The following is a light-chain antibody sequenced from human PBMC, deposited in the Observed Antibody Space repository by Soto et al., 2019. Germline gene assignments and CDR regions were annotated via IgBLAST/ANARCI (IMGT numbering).Light chain of an antibody. V-gene: IGKV3-15*01. CDR2: GAS. J-gene: IGKJ1*01. CDR1: QSVSGN. CDR3: QQYNNWPPWT. Sequence: EIVMTQSPATLSVSPGERATLSCRASQSVSGNLAWYQQKPGQAPRLLIYGASTRATGIPARFSGSGSGTEFTLTISSLQSEDFTVYYCQQYNNWPPWTFGQGTKVEIK.